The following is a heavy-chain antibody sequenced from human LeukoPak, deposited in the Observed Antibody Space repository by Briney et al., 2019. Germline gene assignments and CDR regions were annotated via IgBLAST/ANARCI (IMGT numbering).Heavy chain of an antibody. CDR3: ASERAGY. J-gene: IGHJ4*02. CDR1: GGSISTNNW. V-gene: IGHV4-4*02. Sequence: SETLSLTCAVSGGSISTNNWWSWVRQPPGKGLEWIGEIYHTGSTNCSPSLRSRVTMSIDKSNNQFSLNLNSVTAADTAVYYCASERAGYWGQGTLVTVSS. CDR2: IYHTGST.